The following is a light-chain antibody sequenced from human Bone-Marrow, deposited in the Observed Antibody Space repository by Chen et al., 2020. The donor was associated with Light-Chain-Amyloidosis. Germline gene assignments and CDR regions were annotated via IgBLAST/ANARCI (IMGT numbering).Light chain of an antibody. Sequence: NFMLTQPHSVSESPGKTVILSCPRNSGSIATNYVQWYQQRPGSSPTTVIYEDDQRPSGVPDRFSGSIDRSSNSASLTISGLKTEDEADYYCQSYQGSSQGVFGGGTKLTVL. V-gene: IGLV6-57*01. CDR2: EDD. CDR3: QSYQGSSQGV. J-gene: IGLJ3*02. CDR1: SGSIATNY.